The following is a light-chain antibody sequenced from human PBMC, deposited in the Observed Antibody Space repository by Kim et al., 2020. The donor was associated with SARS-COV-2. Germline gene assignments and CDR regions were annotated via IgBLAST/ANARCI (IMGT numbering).Light chain of an antibody. Sequence: TLSLSPGERATLSCRASQGVSSYLAWYQQKPGQAPRLLIYDASNRATGIPARFSGSGPGTDFTLTISSLEPEDFAVYYCQQRSNFFGGGTKVDIK. V-gene: IGKV3D-11*01. CDR2: DAS. J-gene: IGKJ4*01. CDR1: QGVSSY. CDR3: QQRSNF.